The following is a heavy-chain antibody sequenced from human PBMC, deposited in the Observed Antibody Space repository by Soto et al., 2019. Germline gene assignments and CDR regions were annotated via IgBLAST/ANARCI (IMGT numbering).Heavy chain of an antibody. J-gene: IGHJ4*02. CDR1: GFTFSSYW. D-gene: IGHD3-22*01. V-gene: IGHV3-74*01. Sequence: GGSLRLSCAASGFTFSSYWMHWVRQAPGKGLVWVSRSNSDGSSTSYADSVKGRFTISRDNAKNTLYLQMNSLRVEDTAVYYCATARYYYDSSGYYWALDYWGQGTLVTVSS. CDR3: ATARYYYDSSGYYWALDY. CDR2: SNSDGSST.